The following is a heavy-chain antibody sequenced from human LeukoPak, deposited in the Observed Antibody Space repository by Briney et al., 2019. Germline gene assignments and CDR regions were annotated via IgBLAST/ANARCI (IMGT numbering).Heavy chain of an antibody. D-gene: IGHD3-22*01. J-gene: IGHJ1*01. CDR1: GYSFTSYW. Sequence: GESLKISCKGSGYSFTSYWSGWVRQMPGKGLEWMGIIYPGDSDTRYSPSFQGQVTISADKSISTAYLQWSSLKASDTAMYYCARLQSTGYYYDSSGYYYEYFQHWGQGTLVTVSS. CDR3: ARLQSTGYYYDSSGYYYEYFQH. V-gene: IGHV5-51*01. CDR2: IYPGDSDT.